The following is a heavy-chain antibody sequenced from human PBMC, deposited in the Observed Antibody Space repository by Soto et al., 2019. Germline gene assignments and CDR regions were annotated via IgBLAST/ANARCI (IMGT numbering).Heavy chain of an antibody. J-gene: IGHJ6*02. CDR2: IGESGTPT. Sequence: EEQLLESGGGLVQPGGSLRLSCAASGFTFSSYAMKWVRQAPGKGLEWVSLIGESGTPTYYADSVKGRFAISRDNSRNTLFLEMYSLRAEDTAVYYCARYIPGVRYYGMDVWGQGTSVTVSS. CDR3: ARYIPGVRYYGMDV. V-gene: IGHV3-23*01. D-gene: IGHD2-2*01. CDR1: GFTFSSYA.